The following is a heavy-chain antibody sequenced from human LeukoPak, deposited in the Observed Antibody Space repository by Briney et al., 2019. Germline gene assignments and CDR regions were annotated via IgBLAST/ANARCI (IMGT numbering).Heavy chain of an antibody. D-gene: IGHD1-26*01. Sequence: SVKVSCKASGGTFSSYAISWVRQAPGQGLEWMGGIIPIFGTANYAQKFQGRVTITADESTSTAYMELSSLRSDDTAVYYCARGGSVGAGNAFDIWGQGTMVTVSS. CDR2: IIPIFGTA. CDR3: ARGGSVGAGNAFDI. CDR1: GGTFSSYA. J-gene: IGHJ3*02. V-gene: IGHV1-69*01.